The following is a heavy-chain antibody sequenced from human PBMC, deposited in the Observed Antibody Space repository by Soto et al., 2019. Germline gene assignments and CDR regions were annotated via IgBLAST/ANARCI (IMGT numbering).Heavy chain of an antibody. D-gene: IGHD4-17*01. CDR1: GGSISSYY. Sequence: SETLSLTCTVSGGSISSYYWSWIRQPPGKGLEWIGSIYYSGSTNYNPSLKSRVTISVDTSKNQFSLKLSSVTAADTAVYYCARAVATVTTSNAFDIWGQGTMVTVSS. V-gene: IGHV4-59*08. CDR3: ARAVATVTTSNAFDI. CDR2: IYYSGST. J-gene: IGHJ3*02.